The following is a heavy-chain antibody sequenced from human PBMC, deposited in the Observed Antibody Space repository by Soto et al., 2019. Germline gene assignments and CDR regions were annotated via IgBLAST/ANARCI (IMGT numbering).Heavy chain of an antibody. CDR3: ARVGPYCGGDCYSTTP. J-gene: IGHJ5*02. V-gene: IGHV4-38-2*01. D-gene: IGHD2-21*02. CDR2: IYHSGST. Sequence: SETLSLTCAVFVYSIRNGYYWGWIRQPPGKGLEWIGTIYHSGSTYYNPSLKSRVTISVDASENHFSLKLSSVTAADTAVYYCARVGPYCGGDCYSTTPWGQGTLVNVS. CDR1: VYSIRNGYY.